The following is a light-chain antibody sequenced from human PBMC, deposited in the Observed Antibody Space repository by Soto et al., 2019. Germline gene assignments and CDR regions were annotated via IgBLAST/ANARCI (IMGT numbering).Light chain of an antibody. CDR2: EVT. V-gene: IGLV2-14*01. J-gene: IGLJ1*01. Sequence: QSALTQPASVSWSPGQSITISCTGTSSDIGAYNYVSWYQQHPGEAPKLLIYEVTYRPSGVSDRFSGSKSAYTASLTISGLQPEDEADYYCSSYTTSSTRVFGTGTKVTVL. CDR1: SSDIGAYNY. CDR3: SSYTTSSTRV.